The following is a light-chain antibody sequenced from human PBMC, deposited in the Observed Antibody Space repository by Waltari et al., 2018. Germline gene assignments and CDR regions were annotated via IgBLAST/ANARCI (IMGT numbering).Light chain of an antibody. J-gene: IGKJ2*01. Sequence: DIQLTQSPSFLSASVGDRVTITCRASQGISSYLVWYQQKPGKAPKVLIYAASTLQSGVPSRFSGSGSGTEFTLTISSLQPEDFATYYCQQLNGYPYTFGQGTKLEIK. CDR3: QQLNGYPYT. CDR2: AAS. CDR1: QGISSY. V-gene: IGKV1-9*01.